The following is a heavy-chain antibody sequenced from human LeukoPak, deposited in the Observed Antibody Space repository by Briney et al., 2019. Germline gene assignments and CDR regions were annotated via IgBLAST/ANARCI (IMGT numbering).Heavy chain of an antibody. D-gene: IGHD5-12*01. CDR1: GFTLSAYA. CDR2: IGSDNMP. CDR3: ARDLHYDVAMDV. J-gene: IGHJ6*02. Sequence: GGSLRLSCAACGFTLSAYALTWVRQAPRQGLEWVSSIGSDNMPHYSESVKGRFAISRDNSKSMLFLQLNSLRAEETALYYCARDLHYDVAMDVWGQGTTVTVSS. V-gene: IGHV3-23*01.